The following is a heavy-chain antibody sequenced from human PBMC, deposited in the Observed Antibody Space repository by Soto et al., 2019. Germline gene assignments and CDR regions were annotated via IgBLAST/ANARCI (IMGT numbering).Heavy chain of an antibody. CDR3: AKGGQVVVTARCDY. Sequence: GGSLRLSCAASGFNFSTYGMRWVRQAPGKGLEWVAVISYDGSYKYYADSVKGRFTISRDNSKNTLYVQMNTLRAEDTAVYYCAKGGQVVVTARCDYWGPGTLVTVSS. J-gene: IGHJ4*02. CDR1: GFNFSTYG. D-gene: IGHD2-21*02. V-gene: IGHV3-30*18. CDR2: ISYDGSYK.